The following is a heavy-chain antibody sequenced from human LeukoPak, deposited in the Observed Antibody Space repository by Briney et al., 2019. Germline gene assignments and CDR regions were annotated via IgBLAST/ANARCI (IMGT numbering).Heavy chain of an antibody. CDR3: ARVGHYSGSYYSAFDI. Sequence: GGSLRLSCAASGFTFSSYGMHWVRQAPGKGLEWVAVIWYDGSNKYYADSVKGRFTISRDNSTNTLYLQMNSLRAEDTAVYYCARVGHYSGSYYSAFDIWGQGTMVTVSS. J-gene: IGHJ3*02. CDR1: GFTFSSYG. D-gene: IGHD1-26*01. V-gene: IGHV3-33*01. CDR2: IWYDGSNK.